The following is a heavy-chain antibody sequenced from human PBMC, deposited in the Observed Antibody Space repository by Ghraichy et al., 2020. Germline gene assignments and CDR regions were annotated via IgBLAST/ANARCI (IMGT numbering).Heavy chain of an antibody. D-gene: IGHD1-1*01. Sequence: SETLSLTCIVSGGSVSSDSYYWSWVRQPPGKGLEWIGYINYSGSTIYNPSLKSRATISVDTSKNQFSLKVNFVTAADTAVYYCARTLGTMDYWGQGILVTVPS. V-gene: IGHV4-61*01. CDR2: INYSGST. CDR1: GGSVSSDSYY. CDR3: ARTLGTMDY. J-gene: IGHJ4*02.